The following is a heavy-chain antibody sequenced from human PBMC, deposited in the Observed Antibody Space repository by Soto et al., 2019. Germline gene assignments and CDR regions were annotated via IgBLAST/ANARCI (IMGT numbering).Heavy chain of an antibody. V-gene: IGHV1-69*01. Sequence: QVQLVQSGAEVKKPGSSVKVSCKASGGTFSHYAINWVRQAPGQGLEWMGGIIPIIASATYAQKFQGRVTITADESTTTAYMELSSLTSEDTAVYYCAREGCSSTTCYIPYNWFDPCGQGTLVTVSS. D-gene: IGHD2-2*02. CDR2: IIPIIASA. CDR3: AREGCSSTTCYIPYNWFDP. J-gene: IGHJ5*02. CDR1: GGTFSHYA.